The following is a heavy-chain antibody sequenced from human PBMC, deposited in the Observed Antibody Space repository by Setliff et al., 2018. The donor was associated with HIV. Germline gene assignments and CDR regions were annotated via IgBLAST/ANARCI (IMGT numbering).Heavy chain of an antibody. J-gene: IGHJ3*02. CDR1: GYTFSNFG. D-gene: IGHD3-10*01. V-gene: IGHV1-18*01. CDR2: INGYSGKT. Sequence: ASVKVSCKSSGYTFSNFGVSWVRQAPGQGLEWLGYINGYSGKTHCSPRLQGRLTMTTDTSTDTVYLELRSLASDDTAIYYGARGAPRYASGAFDMWGLGTMVTVSS. CDR3: ARGAPRYASGAFDM.